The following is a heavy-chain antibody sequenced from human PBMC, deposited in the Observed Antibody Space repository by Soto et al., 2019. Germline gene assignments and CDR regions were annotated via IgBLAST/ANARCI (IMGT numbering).Heavy chain of an antibody. Sequence: EVQLVESGGGLVQPGGSLRLSCAASGFTFSSYSMNWVRQAPGKGLEWVSYISSSSSTIYYADSVKGRFTISRDNAKNSLYLQMNSLRDEDTAVYYCVSPAYGGNLYYYYYGMDVWGQGTTVTVSS. CDR2: ISSSSSTI. V-gene: IGHV3-48*02. CDR1: GFTFSSYS. CDR3: VSPAYGGNLYYYYYGMDV. J-gene: IGHJ6*02. D-gene: IGHD4-17*01.